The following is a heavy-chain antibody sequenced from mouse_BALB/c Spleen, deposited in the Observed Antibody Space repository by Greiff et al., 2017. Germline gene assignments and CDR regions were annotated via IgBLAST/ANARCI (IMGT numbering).Heavy chain of an antibody. D-gene: IGHD2-3*01. CDR2: ISSGGGST. CDR1: GFAFSSYD. Sequence: EVMLVESGGGLVKPGGSLKLSCAASGFAFSSYDMSWVRQTPEKRLEWVAYISSGGGSTYYPDTVKGRFTISRDNAKNTLYLQMSSLKSEDTAMYYCARQVYDGYYGFAYWGQGTLVTVSA. CDR3: ARQVYDGYYGFAY. V-gene: IGHV5-12-1*01. J-gene: IGHJ3*01.